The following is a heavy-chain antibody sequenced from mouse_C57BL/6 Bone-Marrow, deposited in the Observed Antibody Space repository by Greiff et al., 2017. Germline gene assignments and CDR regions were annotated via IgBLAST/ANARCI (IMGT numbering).Heavy chain of an antibody. D-gene: IGHD2-2*01. CDR1: GYTFTDYY. V-gene: IGHV1-26*01. CDR3: ARGDYGYDEAY. CDR2: MNPNNGGT. Sequence: EVQLQQSGPELVKPGASVKISCKASGYTFTDYYMNWVKQSHGKSLEWIGDMNPNNGGTSYNQKFKGKATLTVDKSSSTAYMELRSLTSEDSAVYYCARGDYGYDEAYWGQGTLVTVSA. J-gene: IGHJ3*01.